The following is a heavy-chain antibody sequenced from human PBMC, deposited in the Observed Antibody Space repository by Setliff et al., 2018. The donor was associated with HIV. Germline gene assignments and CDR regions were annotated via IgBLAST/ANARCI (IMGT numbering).Heavy chain of an antibody. D-gene: IGHD3-10*01. CDR3: AKTNGENY. J-gene: IGHJ4*02. CDR1: GGSISSSSYC. V-gene: IGHV4-39*07. Sequence: SETRSLTSSVSGGSISSSSYCWGWIRQPPGKGLEWIGSIYYSGSTYYNPSLKSRVTISVDTSKNQFSLKLSSVTAADTAVYYCAKTNGENYWGQGTLVTVSS. CDR2: IYYSGST.